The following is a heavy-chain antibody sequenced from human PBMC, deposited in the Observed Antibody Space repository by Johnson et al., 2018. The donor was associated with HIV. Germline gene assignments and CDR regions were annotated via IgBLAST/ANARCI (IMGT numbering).Heavy chain of an antibody. CDR1: GFTFSSYG. CDR2: IWYDGSNK. Sequence: QVQLVESGGGVVQPGRSLRLSCAASGFTFSSYGMHCVRQAPGKGLEWVAVIWYDGSNKYYADSVKGRFTISRDNSKNTLYLQMNSLRAEDTAVYYCANLPVGATGTDAFDIWGQGTMVTVSS. J-gene: IGHJ3*02. D-gene: IGHD1-26*01. CDR3: ANLPVGATGTDAFDI. V-gene: IGHV3-33*06.